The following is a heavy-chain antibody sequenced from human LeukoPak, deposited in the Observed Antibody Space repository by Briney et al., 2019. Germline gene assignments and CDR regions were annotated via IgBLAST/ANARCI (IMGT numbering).Heavy chain of an antibody. CDR1: GFTFSSYG. CDR3: ATGLAPGVGELDC. V-gene: IGHV3-33*01. J-gene: IGHJ4*02. CDR2: IWYDGSNK. Sequence: PGGSLRLSCAASGFTFSSYGMHWVRQAPGKGLEWVAVIWYDGSNKYYADSVKGRFTISRDNSKNTLYLQVNSLRAEDTAVYYCATGLAPGVGELDCWGQGPLVTVSS. D-gene: IGHD3-10*01.